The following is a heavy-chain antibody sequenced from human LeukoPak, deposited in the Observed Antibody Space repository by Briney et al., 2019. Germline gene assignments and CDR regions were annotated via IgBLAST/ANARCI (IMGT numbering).Heavy chain of an antibody. CDR3: ARRAYNNSWYFSDY. J-gene: IGHJ4*02. CDR2: IYPGDSDT. Sequence: ESLKISCKGSGYSFSNYWIGWVRQMPGKGLEWMGIIYPGDSDTRYSPSFQGQVTISADKSISTAYLQWSSLKASDTAIYYCARRAYNNSWYFSDYWAQGSLVTVSS. CDR1: GYSFSNYW. D-gene: IGHD6-13*01. V-gene: IGHV5-51*01.